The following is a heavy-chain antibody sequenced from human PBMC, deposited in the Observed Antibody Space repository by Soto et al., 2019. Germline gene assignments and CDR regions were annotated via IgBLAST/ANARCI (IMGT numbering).Heavy chain of an antibody. Sequence: SGPTLVNPTQTLTLTCTFSGFSLSTSLVVVGWILQPPGKSLECLALIYWNDDKRYSPSLKSSLTITKDTPKNQVVLTMTNMDPVDTATYYCAHMATRIPFDYWGQGTIVTLSS. V-gene: IGHV2-5*01. CDR2: IYWNDDK. CDR3: AHMATRIPFDY. D-gene: IGHD5-12*01. J-gene: IGHJ4*02. CDR1: GFSLSTSLVV.